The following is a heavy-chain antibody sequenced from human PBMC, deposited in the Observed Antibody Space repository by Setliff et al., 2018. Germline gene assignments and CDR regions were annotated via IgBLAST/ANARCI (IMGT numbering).Heavy chain of an antibody. D-gene: IGHD3-3*01. CDR3: ARVDNFWSGPIDY. CDR2: INHSGST. J-gene: IGHJ4*02. V-gene: IGHV4-34*01. Sequence: SETLSLTCAVHGGPFSGYDWSWIRQPPGKGLEWIGEINHSGSTNSNPSLKSRVTISVDTSKNQFSLKLSSVTAADTAVYYCARVDNFWSGPIDYWGQGTLVTVSS. CDR1: GGPFSGYD.